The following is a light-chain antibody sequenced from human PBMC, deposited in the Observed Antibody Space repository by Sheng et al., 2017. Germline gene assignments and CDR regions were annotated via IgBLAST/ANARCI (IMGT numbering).Light chain of an antibody. CDR1: QSVSIN. Sequence: EAVLTQSPATLSVSPGERVTLSCRASQSVSINLAWYQEKLGQAPRLLMYDASTRATGIPARFSGSGSGTEFTLTISSLQSEDFAIYYCQQYDKWPRTFGQGTKVEVK. CDR3: QQYDKWPRT. CDR2: DAS. J-gene: IGKJ1*01. V-gene: IGKV3-15*01.